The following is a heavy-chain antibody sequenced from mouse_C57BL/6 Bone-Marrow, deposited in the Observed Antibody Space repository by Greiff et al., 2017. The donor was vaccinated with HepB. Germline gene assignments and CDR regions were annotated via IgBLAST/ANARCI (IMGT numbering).Heavy chain of an antibody. CDR2: IYPRSGNT. D-gene: IGHD2-12*01. Sequence: QVQLQQSGAELARPGASVKLSCKASGYTFTSYGISWVKQRTGQGLEWIGEIYPRSGNTYYNEKFKGKATLTADKSSSTAYMELRRLTSEDSAVYFCARALLLYYYAMDYWGQGTSVTVSS. V-gene: IGHV1-81*01. J-gene: IGHJ4*01. CDR3: ARALLLYYYAMDY. CDR1: GYTFTSYG.